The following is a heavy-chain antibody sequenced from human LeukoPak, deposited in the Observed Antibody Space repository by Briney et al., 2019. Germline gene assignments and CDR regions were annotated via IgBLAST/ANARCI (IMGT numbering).Heavy chain of an antibody. CDR1: GGSVSSGSYY. CDR3: ARDPPPYCGGDCPSY. Sequence: SETLSLTCTVSGGSVSSGSYYWSWIRQPPGKGLEWIGYIYYSGSTNYNPSLKSRVTISVDTSKNQFSLKLSPVTAADTAVYYCARDPPPYCGGDCPSYWGRGTLVTVSS. V-gene: IGHV4-61*01. D-gene: IGHD2-21*02. CDR2: IYYSGST. J-gene: IGHJ4*02.